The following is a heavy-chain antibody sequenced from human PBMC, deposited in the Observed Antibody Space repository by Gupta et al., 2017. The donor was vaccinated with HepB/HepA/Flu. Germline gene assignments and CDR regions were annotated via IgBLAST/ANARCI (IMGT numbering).Heavy chain of an antibody. D-gene: IGHD3-22*01. V-gene: IGHV3-33*01. Sequence: QVQLVESGGGVVHPGTSLRLSCAASGFPFSTYGITWIRQAPGKGLEWGAVIWYDGTKRYYADSVKGRFTISRDNSKNTVDLQINSLRAEDTAVYYCARMDHDTSGYNGMYFFDHWGQGTLVTVSS. CDR2: IWYDGTKR. J-gene: IGHJ4*02. CDR1: GFPFSTYG. CDR3: ARMDHDTSGYNGMYFFDH.